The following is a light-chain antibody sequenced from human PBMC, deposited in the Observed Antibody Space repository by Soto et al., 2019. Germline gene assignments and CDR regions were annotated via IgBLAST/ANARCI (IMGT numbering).Light chain of an antibody. CDR3: QQYISYST. V-gene: IGKV1-5*03. J-gene: IGKJ1*01. Sequence: DIQMTQSPSSLSASVGDRVTITCRASQTVSDWLAWYQQKSWKAPKLLIYKAYELENGVPSRFSGSGSGTEFTLTISSLQPDDSATYDCQQYISYSTFGQGTKVEIK. CDR2: KAY. CDR1: QTVSDW.